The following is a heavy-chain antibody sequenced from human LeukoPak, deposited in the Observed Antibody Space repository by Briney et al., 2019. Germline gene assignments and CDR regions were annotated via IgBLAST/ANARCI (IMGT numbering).Heavy chain of an antibody. D-gene: IGHD3-10*02. Sequence: ASVKVSCKASGYTFTGYYIHWVRQAPGQGLEWMGRINPNSGGTNYAQKFQGRVTMTRDTSISTAYMELSRLRSDDTAVYYCARVRVLLCNYYFDYWGQGTLVTVSS. CDR2: INPNSGGT. J-gene: IGHJ4*02. V-gene: IGHV1-2*06. CDR1: GYTFTGYY. CDR3: ARVRVLLCNYYFDY.